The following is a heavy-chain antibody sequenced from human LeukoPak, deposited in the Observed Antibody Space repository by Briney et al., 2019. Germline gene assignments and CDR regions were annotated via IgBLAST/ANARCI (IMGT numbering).Heavy chain of an antibody. J-gene: IGHJ4*02. CDR3: AKTRSSSGWTGTFDY. D-gene: IGHD6-19*01. CDR1: GFTFSNYG. Sequence: GGSLRLSCAASGFTFSNYGMHWVRQAPGKGLEWVAVIWYDGSNKYYADSVKGRFTISRDNSKNTLYLQMNSLRAEDTAVYYCAKTRSSSGWTGTFDYWGQGTLVTVSS. CDR2: IWYDGSNK. V-gene: IGHV3-33*06.